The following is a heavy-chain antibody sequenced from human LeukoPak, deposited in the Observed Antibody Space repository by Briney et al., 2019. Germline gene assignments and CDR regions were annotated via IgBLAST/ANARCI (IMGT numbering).Heavy chain of an antibody. CDR3: ASGGGARPFDY. D-gene: IGHD6-25*01. V-gene: IGHV3-23*01. Sequence: GGSLRLSCAASGFTFSSYAMSWVRQAPGKGLEWASAISGSGGSTYYADSVKGRFTISRDNSKNTLYLQMNSLRAEDTAVYYCASGGGARPFDYWGQGTLVTVSS. CDR1: GFTFSSYA. J-gene: IGHJ4*02. CDR2: ISGSGGST.